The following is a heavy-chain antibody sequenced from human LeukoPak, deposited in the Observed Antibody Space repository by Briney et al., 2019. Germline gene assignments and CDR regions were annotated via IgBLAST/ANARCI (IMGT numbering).Heavy chain of an antibody. CDR1: GFTFSSYA. V-gene: IGHV3-23*01. Sequence: GGSLRLSRAASGFTFSSYAMSWVRQAPGKGLEWVSALSSGGDRTYYADSVKGRFTISRDNSNNTLYLQMNSLRAEDTALYYCASIPFYYDSSALSPAFDIWGQGTVVTVSS. J-gene: IGHJ3*02. CDR3: ASIPFYYDSSALSPAFDI. D-gene: IGHD3-22*01. CDR2: LSSGGDRT.